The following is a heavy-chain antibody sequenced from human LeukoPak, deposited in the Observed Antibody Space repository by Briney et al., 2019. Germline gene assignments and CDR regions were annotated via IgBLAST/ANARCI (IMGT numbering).Heavy chain of an antibody. J-gene: IGHJ4*02. CDR3: ARDRLAVPGTLTADY. CDR2: IYYSGIT. D-gene: IGHD6-19*01. Sequence: PSETLSLTCTVSGGYISSSSYYWGWIRQPPGKGLEWIGSIYYSGITYYNPSLKSRVTISVDTSKNQFSLKLSSVTAADTAVYYCARDRLAVPGTLTADYWGQGTLVTVSS. V-gene: IGHV4-39*07. CDR1: GGYISSSSYY.